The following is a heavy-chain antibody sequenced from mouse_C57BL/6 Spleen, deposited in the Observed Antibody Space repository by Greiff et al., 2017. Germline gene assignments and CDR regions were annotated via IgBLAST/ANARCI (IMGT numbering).Heavy chain of an antibody. J-gene: IGHJ2*01. CDR3: ARWLPFDY. CDR1: GYSFTGYY. V-gene: IGHV1-42*01. D-gene: IGHD2-2*01. Sequence: EVQLQQSGPELVKPGASVKISCKASGYSFTGYYMNWVKQSPEKSLEWIGEINPSTGGTTYNQKFKAKATLTVDKSSSTAYMQLKSLTSEDSAVYYCARWLPFDYWGQGTTLTVSS. CDR2: INPSTGGT.